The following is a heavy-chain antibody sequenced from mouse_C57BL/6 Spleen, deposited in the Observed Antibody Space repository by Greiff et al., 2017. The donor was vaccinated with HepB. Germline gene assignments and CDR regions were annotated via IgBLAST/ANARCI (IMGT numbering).Heavy chain of an antibody. V-gene: IGHV1-52*01. CDR1: GYTFTSYW. CDR2: IYPSDSET. D-gene: IGHD2-4*01. Sequence: QVQLQQPGAELVRPGSSVKLSCKASGYTFTSYWMHWVKQRPRQGLEWIGNIYPSDSETHYNQKFKDKATLTVDKSSSTAYMQLSSLTSEDSAVYYCARNYDYYFDYWGQGTTLTVSS. CDR3: ARNYDYYFDY. J-gene: IGHJ2*01.